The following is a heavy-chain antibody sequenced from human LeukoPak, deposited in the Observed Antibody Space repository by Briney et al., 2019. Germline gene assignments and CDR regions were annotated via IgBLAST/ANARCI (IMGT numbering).Heavy chain of an antibody. V-gene: IGHV3-30*18. D-gene: IGHD6-19*01. CDR2: ISYDGSNK. Sequence: GGSLRLSCAASGFTFSSYGMHWVRQAPGKGLEWVAVISYDGSNKYYADSVKGRFTISRDNSKNTLYLQMNSLRAEDTAVYYCAKSRWGPSSGWYEGYWGQGTLVTVSS. J-gene: IGHJ4*02. CDR1: GFTFSSYG. CDR3: AKSRWGPSSGWYEGY.